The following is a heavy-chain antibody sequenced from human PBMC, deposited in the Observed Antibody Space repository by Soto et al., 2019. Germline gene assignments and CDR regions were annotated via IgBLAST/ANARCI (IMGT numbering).Heavy chain of an antibody. CDR3: ARDRNGGWFHMDV. V-gene: IGHV3-33*01. D-gene: IGHD6-19*01. J-gene: IGHJ6*02. Sequence: QVQLVESGGGVVQPGRSLRLSCVGSGFPFGHYGMHWVRQAPGKGLEWVAVIWSDGNKESYADSVKGRFAISRDNSKDTLYLEMNSLRVEVTAVYFCARDRNGGWFHMDVWGQGTTVSVSS. CDR1: GFPFGHYG. CDR2: IWSDGNKE.